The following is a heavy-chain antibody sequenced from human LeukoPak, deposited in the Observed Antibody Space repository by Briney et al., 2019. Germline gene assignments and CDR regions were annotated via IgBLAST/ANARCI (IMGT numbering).Heavy chain of an antibody. CDR2: ISGSGRST. Sequence: GGSLRLSCAASGFIFSSNAMSWVRQAPGKGLEWVSAISGSGRSTYYADSVKGRFTISKDNSKNTLYLQMNSLRAEDTAVYYCARDVCGGDCYFFDYWGQGTLVTVSS. J-gene: IGHJ4*02. D-gene: IGHD2-21*02. CDR1: GFIFSSNA. V-gene: IGHV3-23*01. CDR3: ARDVCGGDCYFFDY.